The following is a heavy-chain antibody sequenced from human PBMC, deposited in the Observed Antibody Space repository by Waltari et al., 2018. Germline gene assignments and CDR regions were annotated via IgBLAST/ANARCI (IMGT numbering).Heavy chain of an antibody. J-gene: IGHJ5*02. D-gene: IGHD6-13*01. Sequence: QVQLQQWGAGLLKPSQTPSLTCAVHGGSFSGYYWSWIRQPPGKGREWIGEINHSGSTNYNPSLKSRVTISVDTSKNQFSLKLSSVTAADTAVYYCAREKAAAPSHFVDPWGQGTLVTVSS. CDR2: INHSGST. V-gene: IGHV4-34*01. CDR1: GGSFSGYY. CDR3: AREKAAAPSHFVDP.